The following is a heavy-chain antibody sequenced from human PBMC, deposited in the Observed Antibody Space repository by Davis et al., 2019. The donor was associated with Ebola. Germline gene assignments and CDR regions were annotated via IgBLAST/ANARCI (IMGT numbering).Heavy chain of an antibody. Sequence: AASVKVSCKASGYTFTSYAMNWVRQAPGQGLEWMGWINTNTGNPTYAQGFTGRFVFSLDTSVSTAYLQISSLKAEDTAVYYCARERVGRGQLVFHWFDPWGQGTLVTVSS. CDR3: ARERVGRGQLVFHWFDP. V-gene: IGHV7-4-1*02. CDR1: GYTFTSYA. J-gene: IGHJ5*02. CDR2: INTNTGNP. D-gene: IGHD6-6*01.